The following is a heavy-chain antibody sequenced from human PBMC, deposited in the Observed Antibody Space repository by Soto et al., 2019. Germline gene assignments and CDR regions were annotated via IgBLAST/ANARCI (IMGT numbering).Heavy chain of an antibody. J-gene: IGHJ5*02. V-gene: IGHV2-5*02. D-gene: IGHD3-16*01. Sequence: QITLKESGPPLVKPTQTLTLTCPFSGFSLTTRGVGVGWIRQPPGKALECLALIYWDDDKRYSPSLQSRLSITKDTSKNQVVLSMTNVDPVDTATYYCAHIPNYYQYVWFDPWGQGTLASVSS. CDR2: IYWDDDK. CDR3: AHIPNYYQYVWFDP. CDR1: GFSLTTRGVG.